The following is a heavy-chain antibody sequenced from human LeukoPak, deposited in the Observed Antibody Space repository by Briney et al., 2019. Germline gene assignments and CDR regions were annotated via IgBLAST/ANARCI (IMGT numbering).Heavy chain of an antibody. Sequence: ASVNVSCKFSGYTLTELSMHWVRQAPGKGLEWMGGFDPEDGETIYAQKFQGRVTMTEDTSTDTAYMELSSLRSEDTAVYYCATPRDGYNQFDYWGQGTLVTVSS. CDR3: ATPRDGYNQFDY. CDR1: GYTLTELS. J-gene: IGHJ4*02. CDR2: FDPEDGET. V-gene: IGHV1-24*01. D-gene: IGHD5-24*01.